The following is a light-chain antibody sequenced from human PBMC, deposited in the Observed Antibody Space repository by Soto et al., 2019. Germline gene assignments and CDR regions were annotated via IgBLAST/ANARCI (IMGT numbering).Light chain of an antibody. J-gene: IGLJ1*01. Sequence: QSGLTEAPSASGSPRQSVTISCTGSNNDIGGYTYVSWYQQLPGKAPKLIIYEVNKRPSGIPDRFSGSKSGNTASLTVSGLQPEDEAEYFCSSYSRSINYVFGTGTKVTVL. CDR2: EVN. V-gene: IGLV2-8*01. CDR3: SSYSRSINYV. CDR1: NNDIGGYTY.